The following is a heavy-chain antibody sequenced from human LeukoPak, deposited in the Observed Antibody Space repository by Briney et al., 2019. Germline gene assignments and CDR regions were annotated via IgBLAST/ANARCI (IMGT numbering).Heavy chain of an antibody. Sequence: PSETLSLTCTVSGGSISNTIYSWGWIRHPPGKDLEWIGSIYYSGSSFYNPSLRSRVTISVDTSNNQLSLQLSSLTAADSAVYYCARAELRAYSGYFKWFDLWGQGTLVTVSS. CDR3: ARAELRAYSGYFKWFDL. V-gene: IGHV4-39*07. J-gene: IGHJ5*02. CDR1: GGSISNTIYS. CDR2: IYYSGSS. D-gene: IGHD5-12*01.